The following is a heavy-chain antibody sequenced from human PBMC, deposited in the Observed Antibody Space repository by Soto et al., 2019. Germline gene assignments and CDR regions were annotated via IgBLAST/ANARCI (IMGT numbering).Heavy chain of an antibody. Sequence: HLQLHMSGSGLVKPSQTLSLTCTVSGASNTYGAYSWSWIRQTPGKGLEWIGYINRLETTFYNPSFESRLTLSIDRTKNQFSLNLKSMSAADRAVYFCARGGLFDSFDYWGQGILVTVSS. CDR1: GASNTYGAYS. D-gene: IGHD3-10*02. J-gene: IGHJ4*02. CDR2: INRLETT. V-gene: IGHV4-30-2*01. CDR3: ARGGLFDSFDY.